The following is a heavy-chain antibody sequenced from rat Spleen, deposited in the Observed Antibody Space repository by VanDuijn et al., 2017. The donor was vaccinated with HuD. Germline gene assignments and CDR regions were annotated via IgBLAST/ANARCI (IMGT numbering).Heavy chain of an antibody. V-gene: IGHV3-3*01. CDR3: AKSDYSTYIYYDY. J-gene: IGHJ2*01. CDR1: GHSIDSSYR. D-gene: IGHD1-2*01. CDR2: INSAGST. Sequence: EVQLQESGPGLVKPSQSLSLTCSVTGHSIDSSYRWNWIRKFPGNKLEWMGYINSAGSTNYNPSLKSRVSITRDTSKNQFFLQVNSVTTEDTATYYCAKSDYSTYIYYDYWGQGVMVTVSS.